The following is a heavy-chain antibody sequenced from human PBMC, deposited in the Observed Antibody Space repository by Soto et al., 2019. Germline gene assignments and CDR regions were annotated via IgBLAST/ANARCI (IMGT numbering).Heavy chain of an antibody. V-gene: IGHV4-30-4*01. Sequence: PSETLSLTCTVSGGSISSGDYYWSWIRQPPGKGLEWIVYICYSLSTYYNPSLKSRVTISVDTSKNQFSLKLSSVTAADTAVYYCARVVEITSGNTRWHVGFDYWGQGTLVTVSS. CDR3: ARVVEITSGNTRWHVGFDY. J-gene: IGHJ4*02. CDR2: ICYSLST. D-gene: IGHD2-15*01. CDR1: GGSISSGDYY.